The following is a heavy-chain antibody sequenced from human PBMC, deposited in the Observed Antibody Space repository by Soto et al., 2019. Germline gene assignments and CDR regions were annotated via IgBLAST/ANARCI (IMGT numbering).Heavy chain of an antibody. Sequence: QVQLVESGGGVVQPGRSLRLSCAASGFTFSSYGMHWVRQAPGKGLEWVAVIWYDGSNKYYADSVKGRFTISRDNSKNTLYLQMNSLRAEDTAVYYCASPYCSGGSCYFNHAFDIWVQGTMVTVSS. CDR2: IWYDGSNK. CDR3: ASPYCSGGSCYFNHAFDI. V-gene: IGHV3-33*01. J-gene: IGHJ3*02. D-gene: IGHD2-15*01. CDR1: GFTFSSYG.